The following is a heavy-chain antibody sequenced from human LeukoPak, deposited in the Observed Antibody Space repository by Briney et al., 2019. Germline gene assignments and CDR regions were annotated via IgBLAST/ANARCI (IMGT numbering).Heavy chain of an antibody. CDR2: ISGSGGST. D-gene: IGHD3-22*01. V-gene: IGHV3-23*01. Sequence: GGSLRLSCAASGFTFSTYAVNWVRQAPGKGLEWVSGISGSGGSTYYADSVKGRLTISRDNSKNTLYLQMNSLRAEDTAVYYCAKGSGYYPEGSDYWGQGTLVTVSS. J-gene: IGHJ4*02. CDR3: AKGSGYYPEGSDY. CDR1: GFTFSTYA.